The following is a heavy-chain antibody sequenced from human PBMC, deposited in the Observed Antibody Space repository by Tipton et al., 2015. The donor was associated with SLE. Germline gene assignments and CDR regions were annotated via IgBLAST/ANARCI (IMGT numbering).Heavy chain of an antibody. CDR2: IYHSGST. D-gene: IGHD3-22*01. V-gene: IGHV4-39*01. Sequence: TLSLTCTVSGGSISSSSYYWGWIRQPPGKGLEWIANIYHSGSTYYNPYLESRVTISVDTSKNQFSLKLSSVTAADTAVYYCGVQAYFAHSSGSSGGFDYWGQGTLVTVSS. J-gene: IGHJ4*02. CDR3: GVQAYFAHSSGSSGGFDY. CDR1: GGSISSSSYY.